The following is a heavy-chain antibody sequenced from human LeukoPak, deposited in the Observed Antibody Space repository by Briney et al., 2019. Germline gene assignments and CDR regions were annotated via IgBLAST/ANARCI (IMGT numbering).Heavy chain of an antibody. CDR1: GFTFSDYY. V-gene: IGHV4-34*01. D-gene: IGHD2-15*01. Sequence: LRLSWAASGFTFSDYYMSWISQPPGKGLEWIGEINHSGSTNYNPSLKSRVTISVDTSKNQFSLKLSSVTAADTAVYYCARHSWGSFDYWGQGTLVTVSS. J-gene: IGHJ4*02. CDR2: INHSGST. CDR3: ARHSWGSFDY.